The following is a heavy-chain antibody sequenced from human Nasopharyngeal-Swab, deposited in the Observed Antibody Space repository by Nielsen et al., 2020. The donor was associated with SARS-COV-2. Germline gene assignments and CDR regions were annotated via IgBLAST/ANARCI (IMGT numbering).Heavy chain of an antibody. J-gene: IGHJ6*03. D-gene: IGHD3-10*01. CDR1: GYTFTSYD. V-gene: IGHV1-8*01. CDR3: ARGGVPGYYYYYYYMDV. Sequence: ASVKVSCKASGYTFTSYDINWVRQATGQGLEWMGWMNPNSGNTGYAQKFQGRVTMTRNTSTSTAYMELSSLRSEDTAVYYCARGGVPGYYYYYYYMDVWGKGTTVTVSS. CDR2: MNPNSGNT.